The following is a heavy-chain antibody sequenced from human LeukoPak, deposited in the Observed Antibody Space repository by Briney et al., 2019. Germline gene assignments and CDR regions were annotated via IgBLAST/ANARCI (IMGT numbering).Heavy chain of an antibody. CDR1: GGSISSYY. Sequence: SETLSLTCTVSGGSISSYYWSWIRQPPGKGLEWIGYIYYSGSTNYNPSLKSRVTISVDRSKNQFSLKLSSVTAADTAVYYCARARFPTLFDYWGQGTLVTVSS. V-gene: IGHV4-59*12. J-gene: IGHJ4*02. CDR2: IYYSGST. D-gene: IGHD4-17*01. CDR3: ARARFPTLFDY.